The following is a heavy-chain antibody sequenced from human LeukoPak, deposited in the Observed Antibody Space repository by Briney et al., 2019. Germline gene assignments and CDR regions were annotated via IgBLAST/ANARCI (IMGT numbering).Heavy chain of an antibody. D-gene: IGHD2-15*01. CDR2: ISSNGGST. V-gene: IGHV3-64*01. CDR3: AREGYCSGGSCYFPYYYYYYMDV. CDR1: GVAFSSYH. J-gene: IGHJ6*03. Sequence: GGSLRLSCAASGVAFSSYHMHWVRQAPGKGLEYVSGISSNGGSTYYANSVKGRFTISRDNSKNTLYLQMGSLRAEDMAVYYCAREGYCSGGSCYFPYYYYYYMDVWGKGTTVTVSS.